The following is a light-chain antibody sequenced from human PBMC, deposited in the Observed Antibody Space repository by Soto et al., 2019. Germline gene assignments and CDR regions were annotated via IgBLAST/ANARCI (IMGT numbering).Light chain of an antibody. Sequence: EIVLTQSPGTLSLSPGERGTLSCRASQSISSSYLAWYQQKPGQAPRLLIYAASSRATGIPDRFSGSGSGTDFTLTISRLEPEDFAVYYCQQYGSSPWTFGQGTKVEI. V-gene: IGKV3-20*01. J-gene: IGKJ1*01. CDR2: AAS. CDR1: QSISSSY. CDR3: QQYGSSPWT.